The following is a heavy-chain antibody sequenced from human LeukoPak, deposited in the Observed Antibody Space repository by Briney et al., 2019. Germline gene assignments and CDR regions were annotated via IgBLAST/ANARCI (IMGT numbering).Heavy chain of an antibody. CDR2: IYSGGNT. J-gene: IGHJ4*02. CDR3: ATSRVLDGHFDY. CDR1: GFTFSSYE. D-gene: IGHD2-8*02. V-gene: IGHV3-66*02. Sequence: GGSLRLSCAASGFTFSSYEMNWVRQAPGKGLEWVSVIYSGGNTYYADAVKGRFTISRDNSKNTLYLQMNSLKLEDTAVYYCATSRVLDGHFDYWGQGTLVTVSS.